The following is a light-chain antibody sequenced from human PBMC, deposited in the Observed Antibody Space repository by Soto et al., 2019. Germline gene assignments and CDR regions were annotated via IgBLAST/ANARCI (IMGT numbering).Light chain of an antibody. CDR2: KAT. V-gene: IGKV1-5*03. CDR3: QQYLSYPLT. CDR1: QSISNW. J-gene: IGKJ4*01. Sequence: DIQMTQSPSSLSASVGDRVTISCRASQSISNWLAWYQQKPGKAPKLLIYKATNLQSGVASRFSGSGSGTEFTLTISSLQPDDFAVYYCQQYLSYPLTFGGGTKVEI.